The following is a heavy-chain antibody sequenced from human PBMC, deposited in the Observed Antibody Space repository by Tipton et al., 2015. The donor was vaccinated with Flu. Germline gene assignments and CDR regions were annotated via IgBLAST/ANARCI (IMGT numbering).Heavy chain of an antibody. D-gene: IGHD3-22*01. Sequence: QLVQSGPEVKKPGSSVKVSCKASGGTFSSYAISWVRQAPGQGLEWMGGIIPILGIANYAQKFQGRVTITADESTSTAYMELSSLRSEDTAVYYCARARGITMIVVVIRDAFDIWGQGTMVTVSS. CDR2: IIPILGIA. V-gene: IGHV1-69*01. CDR3: ARARGITMIVVVIRDAFDI. J-gene: IGHJ3*02. CDR1: GGTFSSYA.